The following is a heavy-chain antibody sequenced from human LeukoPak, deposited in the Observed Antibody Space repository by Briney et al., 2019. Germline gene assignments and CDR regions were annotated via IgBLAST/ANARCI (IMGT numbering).Heavy chain of an antibody. CDR1: GFTFSTFW. D-gene: IGHD1-26*01. Sequence: TGGSLRLSCAASGFTFSTFWMGWVRQAPGKGLDWVANINQDEGEIYYADSVRGRFTISRDNAKNSLFLQMNSLRVEDTALYYCARLAVVGATVGFDFWGQGTLVTVSS. CDR3: ARLAVVGATVGFDF. CDR2: INQDEGEI. V-gene: IGHV3-7*01. J-gene: IGHJ4*02.